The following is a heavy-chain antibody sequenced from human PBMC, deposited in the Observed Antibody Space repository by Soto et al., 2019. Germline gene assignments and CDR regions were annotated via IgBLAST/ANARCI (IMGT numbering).Heavy chain of an antibody. V-gene: IGHV1-18*04. CDR2: ISAYNGNT. CDR3: ARGNTAMEESWFDP. D-gene: IGHD5-18*01. CDR1: GYTFTSYG. J-gene: IGHJ5*02. Sequence: GASVKVSCKASGYTFTSYGISWGRQAPGQGLEWMGWISAYNGNTNYAQKLQGRVTMTTDTSTSTAYMELRSLRSDDTAVYYCARGNTAMEESWFDPWGQGTLVTVSS.